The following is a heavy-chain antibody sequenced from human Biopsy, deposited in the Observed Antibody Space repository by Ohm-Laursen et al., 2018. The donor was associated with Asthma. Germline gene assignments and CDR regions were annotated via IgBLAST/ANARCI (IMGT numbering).Heavy chain of an antibody. CDR1: GGSINSSTW. CDR2: FFHTGST. Sequence: PGTLSLTWTVSGGSINSSTWWSWVRQPPGKGLEWIGEFFHTGSTNYSPSLKSRVTISVDKSKNQFSLKLSSVTAADTAVYYCARAQDYYDSRGYYRSFDYWGQGTLVTVSS. D-gene: IGHD3-22*01. J-gene: IGHJ4*02. V-gene: IGHV4-4*03. CDR3: ARAQDYYDSRGYYRSFDY.